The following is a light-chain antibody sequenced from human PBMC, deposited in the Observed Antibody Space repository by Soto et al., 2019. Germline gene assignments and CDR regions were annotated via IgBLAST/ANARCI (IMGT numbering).Light chain of an antibody. CDR2: GAS. V-gene: IGKV1-39*01. CDR3: QQSYTTPHT. J-gene: IGKJ2*01. CDR1: QSISDF. Sequence: DIQMTQAPSSLSASVGDRVTITCQASQSISDFLNWYQQRPGKAPNLLIYGASTLQSGVPSRFSGTGSGTDFTLTISNLQPEDFATYYCQQSYTTPHTFGQGTKLDI.